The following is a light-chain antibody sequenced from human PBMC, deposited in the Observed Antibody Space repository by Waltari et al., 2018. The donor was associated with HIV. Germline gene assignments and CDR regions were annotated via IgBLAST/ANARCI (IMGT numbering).Light chain of an antibody. CDR3: QQYHSYSS. CDR1: QFINNW. J-gene: IGKJ3*01. CDR2: KAS. Sequence: IQINQSPSTLSASVGDRVNISCRPSQFINNWLAWYQQKPGQAPKLLIYKASTLESGVPSRFSGGGSGTDFTLTISSLQPDDFATYFCQQYHSYSSFGPGTIVDMK. V-gene: IGKV1-5*03.